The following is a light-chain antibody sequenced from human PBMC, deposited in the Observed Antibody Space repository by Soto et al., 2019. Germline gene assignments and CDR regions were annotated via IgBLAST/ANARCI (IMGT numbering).Light chain of an antibody. J-gene: IGLJ3*02. V-gene: IGLV2-14*01. CDR2: EVT. Sequence: QSALTQPASVSGSPGQPMTISCTGTSSDVGSGNFVSWFQQHPGKAPKLMIYEVTNRPSGVSYRFSGSKSGNTASLTISGLQAEDEADYYCSSFTTTNTWVFGGGTKLTVL. CDR1: SSDVGSGNF. CDR3: SSFTTTNTWV.